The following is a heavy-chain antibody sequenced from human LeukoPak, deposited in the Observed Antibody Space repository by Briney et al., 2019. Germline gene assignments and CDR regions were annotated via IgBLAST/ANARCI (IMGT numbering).Heavy chain of an antibody. CDR2: IYHSGST. Sequence: SETLSLTCTVSGYSISSGYYWGWIRQPPGKGLEWIGSIYHSGSTYYNPSLKSRVTISVDTSKNQFSLKLSSVTAEDTAVYYCARVIVVVGAATEVNWFDPWGQGTLVTVSS. CDR3: ARVIVVVGAATEVNWFDP. D-gene: IGHD2-15*01. V-gene: IGHV4-38-2*02. CDR1: GYSISSGYY. J-gene: IGHJ5*02.